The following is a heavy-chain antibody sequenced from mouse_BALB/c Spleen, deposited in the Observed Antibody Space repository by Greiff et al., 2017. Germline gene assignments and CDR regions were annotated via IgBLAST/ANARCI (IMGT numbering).Heavy chain of an antibody. Sequence: QVQLKQSGPGLVAPSQSLSITCTVSGFSLTGYGVNWVRQPPGKGLEWLGMIWGDGSTDYNSALKSRLSISKDNSKSQVFLKMNSLQTDDTARYYCARVITTVVGYFDVWGAGTTVTVSS. D-gene: IGHD1-1*01. CDR2: IWGDGST. J-gene: IGHJ1*01. CDR3: ARVITTVVGYFDV. V-gene: IGHV2-6-7*01. CDR1: GFSLTGYG.